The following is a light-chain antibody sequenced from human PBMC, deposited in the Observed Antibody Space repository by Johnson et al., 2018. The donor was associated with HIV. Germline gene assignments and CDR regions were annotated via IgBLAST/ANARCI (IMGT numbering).Light chain of an antibody. CDR1: SSNIGNNY. J-gene: IGLJ1*01. V-gene: IGLV1-51*02. CDR3: GTWDSSLSAGGFV. Sequence: QSVLTQPPSVSAAPGQKVTIYCSGSSSNIGNNYVSWYQQLPGTAPKLLIYENNKRPSGIPDRFSGSKSGTSATLGITGLQTGDEADYYCGTWDSSLSAGGFVFGTGTKATAL. CDR2: ENN.